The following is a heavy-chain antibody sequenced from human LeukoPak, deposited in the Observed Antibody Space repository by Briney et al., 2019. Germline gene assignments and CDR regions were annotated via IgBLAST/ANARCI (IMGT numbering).Heavy chain of an antibody. Sequence: GGSLRLSCAASGFTFSSYAMSWVRQAPGKGLEWVAAISGSGGSTYYADSVKGRFIISRDNSKNTLYLQMNSLRDEDTAVYYCARDQRGWSPLGYLYHYFDVWGKGTTVTISS. J-gene: IGHJ6*03. V-gene: IGHV3-23*01. CDR3: ARDQRGWSPLGYLYHYFDV. CDR2: ISGSGGST. CDR1: GFTFSSYA. D-gene: IGHD6-19*01.